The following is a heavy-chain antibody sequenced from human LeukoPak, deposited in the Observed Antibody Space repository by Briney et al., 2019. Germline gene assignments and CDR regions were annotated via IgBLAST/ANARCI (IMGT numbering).Heavy chain of an antibody. Sequence: GASVKVSCKVSGYTLTELSMHWVRQAPGKGLEWVGGFDPEDGETIYAQKFQGRVTMTEDTSTDTAYMELSSLRSEDTAVYYCATQSSYGSGYYMDVWGKGTTVTVSS. V-gene: IGHV1-24*01. D-gene: IGHD3-10*01. CDR1: GYTLTELS. CDR2: FDPEDGET. J-gene: IGHJ6*03. CDR3: ATQSSYGSGYYMDV.